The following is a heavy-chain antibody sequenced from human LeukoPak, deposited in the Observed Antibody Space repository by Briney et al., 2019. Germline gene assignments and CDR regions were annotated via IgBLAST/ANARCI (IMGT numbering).Heavy chain of an antibody. Sequence: GGSLRLSCAASGFTFSNYGMYWVRQAPGKGLEWVAFIHYAGNNKYYADSVKGRFTISRDNSKNTLSLQMNSLTTEDTAVYYCVKDSRTRSAGIYFWGQGTLVTVSS. J-gene: IGHJ4*02. CDR3: VKDSRTRSAGIYF. CDR2: IHYAGNNK. D-gene: IGHD2-15*01. V-gene: IGHV3-30*02. CDR1: GFTFSNYG.